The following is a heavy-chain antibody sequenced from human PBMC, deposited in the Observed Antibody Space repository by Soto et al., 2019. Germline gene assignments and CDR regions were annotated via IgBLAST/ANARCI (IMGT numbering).Heavy chain of an antibody. CDR2: IWYDGSNK. Sequence: GGSLRLSCAASGFTFNTYGMHWVRQAPGKGLEWVALIWYDGSNKYYAVSVKGRFTISRDNSKNTLYLQMNSLRAEDTAVYYCARDRGYYYDSSGYTDFDHWGQGTLVTVSS. CDR3: ARDRGYYYDSSGYTDFDH. J-gene: IGHJ4*02. CDR1: GFTFNTYG. D-gene: IGHD3-22*01. V-gene: IGHV3-33*01.